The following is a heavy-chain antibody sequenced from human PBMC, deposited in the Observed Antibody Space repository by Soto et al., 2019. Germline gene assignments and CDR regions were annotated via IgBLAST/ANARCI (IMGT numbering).Heavy chain of an antibody. V-gene: IGHV4-39*07. CDR3: ARERLYSGSYYNYYYYGMDV. CDR2: IYYSGST. J-gene: IGHJ6*02. Sequence: SETLSLTCTVSGGSISSSSYYWGWIRQPPGKGLEWIGSIYYSGSTYYNPSLKSRVTISVDTSKNQFSLKLSSVTAADTAVYYCARERLYSGSYYNYYYYGMDVWGQGTTVTVSS. D-gene: IGHD1-26*01. CDR1: GGSISSSSYY.